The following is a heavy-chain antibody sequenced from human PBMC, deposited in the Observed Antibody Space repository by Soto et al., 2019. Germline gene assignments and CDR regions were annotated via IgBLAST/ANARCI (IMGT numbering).Heavy chain of an antibody. D-gene: IGHD2-15*01. J-gene: IGHJ4*02. CDR2: ISYDGSNK. Sequence: QVQLVESGGGVVQPGRSLRLSCAASGFTFSSYGMHWVRQAPGKGLDWVAVISYDGSNKYYEDSVKGRFTISRDNSXTTLYLQMNSLRAEDTAVYYCAKGGLAVVAATHFDYWGQGALVTVSS. CDR1: GFTFSSYG. V-gene: IGHV3-30*18. CDR3: AKGGLAVVAATHFDY.